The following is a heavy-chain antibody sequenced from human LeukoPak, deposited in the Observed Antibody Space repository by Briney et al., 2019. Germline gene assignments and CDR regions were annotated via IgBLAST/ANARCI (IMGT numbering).Heavy chain of an antibody. V-gene: IGHV1-2*02. CDR3: ARDPVIAAYTYYYYYYMDV. Sequence: ASVKVSCKASGYTFTGYYMHWVRQAPGQGLEWMGWIIPNSGGTNYAQKFQGRVTMTRDTSISTAYMELSRLRSDDTAVYYCARDPVIAAYTYYYYYYMDVWGKGTTVTVSS. D-gene: IGHD6-13*01. J-gene: IGHJ6*03. CDR2: IIPNSGGT. CDR1: GYTFTGYY.